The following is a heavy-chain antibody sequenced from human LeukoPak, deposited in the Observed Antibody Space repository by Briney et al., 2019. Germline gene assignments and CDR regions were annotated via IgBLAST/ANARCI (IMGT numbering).Heavy chain of an antibody. D-gene: IGHD2-2*01. CDR1: DGSFSTYY. V-gene: IGHV4-4*09. CDR3: ARARTYCNSTSCYYYYYMDV. Sequence: PSETLSLNCKVSDGSFSTYYWSWIRQPPGKGLEWIGYIYTTGYTKYNPSLKSRVTISVDTSKNQFPLKLRSVTAADTAVYYCARARTYCNSTSCYYYYYMDVWGKGTTVVVSS. J-gene: IGHJ6*03. CDR2: IYTTGYT.